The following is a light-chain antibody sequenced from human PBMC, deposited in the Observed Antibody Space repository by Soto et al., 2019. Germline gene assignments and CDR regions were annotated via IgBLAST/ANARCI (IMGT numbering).Light chain of an antibody. J-gene: IGKJ5*01. CDR3: QQSYSTPIT. Sequence: IQLTQSPSSLSAYVGDRVTLTCLASQSIDNYVNWYQQKPGKAPKSLIYAASSLQSGVPSRFSGSGSGTDFTLSISSLQPEDFATYYCQQSYSTPITFGQGTRLEIK. CDR2: AAS. V-gene: IGKV1-39*01. CDR1: QSIDNY.